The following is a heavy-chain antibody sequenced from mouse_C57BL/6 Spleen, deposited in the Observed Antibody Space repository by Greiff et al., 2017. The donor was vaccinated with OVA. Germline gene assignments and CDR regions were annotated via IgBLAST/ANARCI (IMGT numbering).Heavy chain of an antibody. V-gene: IGHV1-22*01. Sequence: EVQLQQSGPELVKPGASVKMSCKASGYTFTDYNMHWVKQSHGKSLEWIGYINPNNGGTSYNQKFKGKATLTVNKSSSTAYMELRSLTSEDSAVYYCARQHYGSSYGFAYWGQGTLVTVSP. J-gene: IGHJ3*01. CDR3: ARQHYGSSYGFAY. CDR1: GYTFTDYN. CDR2: INPNNGGT. D-gene: IGHD1-1*01.